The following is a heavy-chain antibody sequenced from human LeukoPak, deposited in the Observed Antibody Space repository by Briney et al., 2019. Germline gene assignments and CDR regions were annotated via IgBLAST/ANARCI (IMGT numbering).Heavy chain of an antibody. Sequence: GGSLRLSCAASGFTFRSYGMHWVRQAPGKGLEWVAVIWYDGSNKYYADSVKGRFTISRDNSKNTLYLQMNSLRAEDTAVYYCARDSYYDSSGYYYPLGFFHYWGQGTLVTVSS. CDR3: ARDSYYDSSGYYYPLGFFHY. D-gene: IGHD3-22*01. CDR2: IWYDGSNK. V-gene: IGHV3-33*01. CDR1: GFTFRSYG. J-gene: IGHJ4*02.